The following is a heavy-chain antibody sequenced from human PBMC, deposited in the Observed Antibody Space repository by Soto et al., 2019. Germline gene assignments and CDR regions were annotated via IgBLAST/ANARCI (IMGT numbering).Heavy chain of an antibody. CDR2: MHYRAIP. J-gene: IGHJ4*02. CDR1: GGSISGCDYY. Sequence: SETLSVTXNVSGGSISGCDYYWSWVRQSPGKRLGLIGYMHYRAIPYYNPSRKSRVSISVDTSKNQFSFTMASLTAADTAVYFCARAVGILYHYFESWGQGTLVTVS. D-gene: IGHD3-10*01. CDR3: ARAVGILYHYFES. V-gene: IGHV4-30-4*01.